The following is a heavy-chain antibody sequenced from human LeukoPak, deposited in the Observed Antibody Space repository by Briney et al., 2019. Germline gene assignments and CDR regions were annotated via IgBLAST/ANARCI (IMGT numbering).Heavy chain of an antibody. J-gene: IGHJ4*02. CDR2: IYHSGST. V-gene: IGHV4-30-2*01. CDR3: ARGRGDYGIDY. D-gene: IGHD4-17*01. CDR1: GVSISSGGYS. Sequence: SETLSLTCAVSGVSISSGGYSWSWIRQPPGKGLEWIGYIYHSGSTYYNPSLKSRVTISVDRSKNQFSLKLSSVTAADTAVYYCARGRGDYGIDYWGQGTLVTVSS.